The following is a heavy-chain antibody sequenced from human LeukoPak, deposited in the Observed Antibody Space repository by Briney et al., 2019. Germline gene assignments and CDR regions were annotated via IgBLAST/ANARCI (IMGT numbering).Heavy chain of an antibody. CDR3: ARDNLWNDERMDV. D-gene: IGHD1-1*01. J-gene: IGHJ6*04. V-gene: IGHV4-34*01. Sequence: SETLSHTCTVSGGSISSYYWSWIRQPPGKGLEWIGEINHSGSTNYNPSLKSRVTISVDTSKNQFSLKLSSVTAADTAVYYCARDNLWNDERMDVWGKGTTVTVSS. CDR1: GGSISSYY. CDR2: INHSGST.